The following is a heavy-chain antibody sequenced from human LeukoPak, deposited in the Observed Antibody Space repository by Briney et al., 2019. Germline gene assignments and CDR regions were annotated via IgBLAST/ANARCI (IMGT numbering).Heavy chain of an antibody. D-gene: IGHD4-23*01. CDR1: GFTFSSYE. V-gene: IGHV3-48*03. Sequence: GGSLRLSCAASGFTFSSYEMNWVRQAPGKGLEWVSYISSSGSTIYYADSVKGRFTISRDNSKNTLYLQMGSLRAEDMAVYYCARDGNGAAAFDIWGQGTMVTVSS. CDR2: ISSSGSTI. CDR3: ARDGNGAAAFDI. J-gene: IGHJ3*02.